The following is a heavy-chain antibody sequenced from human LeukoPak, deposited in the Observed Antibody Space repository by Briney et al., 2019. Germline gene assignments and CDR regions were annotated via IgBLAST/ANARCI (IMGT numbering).Heavy chain of an antibody. D-gene: IGHD5-18*01. Sequence: PGRSLRLSCAASGFTFSSYGMHWVRQAPGKGLEWVAVIWYDGSNKYYADSVKGRFTISRDNSKNTLYLQMNSLRAEDTAVYYCAKDNRELWWGYFDYWGQGTLFTVSS. J-gene: IGHJ4*02. V-gene: IGHV3-33*06. CDR3: AKDNRELWWGYFDY. CDR1: GFTFSSYG. CDR2: IWYDGSNK.